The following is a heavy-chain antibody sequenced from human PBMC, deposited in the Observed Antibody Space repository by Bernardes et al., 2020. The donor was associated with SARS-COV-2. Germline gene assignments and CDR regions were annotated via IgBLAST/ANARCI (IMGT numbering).Heavy chain of an antibody. J-gene: IGHJ5*02. CDR2: IYWDDDK. CDR3: AHRGVRGVMGFSWFDP. Sequence: SGPTLVKPTQTLTLTCTFSGFSLSTSGVGVGWIRQPPGKALEWLALIYWDDDKRYSPSLKSRLTITKDTSKNQVVLTMTNMDPVDTATYYCAHRGVRGVMGFSWFDPWGQGTLVTVSS. D-gene: IGHD3-10*01. V-gene: IGHV2-5*02. CDR1: GFSLSTSGVG.